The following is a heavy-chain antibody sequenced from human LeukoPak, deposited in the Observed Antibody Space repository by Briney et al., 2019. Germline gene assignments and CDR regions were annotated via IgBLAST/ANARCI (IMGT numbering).Heavy chain of an antibody. V-gene: IGHV3-15*01. CDR2: IKRKTDGGTT. D-gene: IGHD2-21*02. Sequence: GGSLRLSCAASGFTFSNAWMSWVRQTPGKGLEWVGRIKRKTDGGTTDYAAPVKGRFTISRDDSKNMLYLQMNSLKNEDTAVYYCTTDSVTARRDDAFDIWGQGTVVTASS. CDR3: TTDSVTARRDDAFDI. J-gene: IGHJ3*02. CDR1: GFTFSNAW.